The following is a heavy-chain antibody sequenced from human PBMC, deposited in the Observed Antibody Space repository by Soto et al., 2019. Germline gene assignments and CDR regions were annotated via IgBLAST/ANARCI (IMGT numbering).Heavy chain of an antibody. D-gene: IGHD6-6*01. J-gene: IGHJ6*02. Sequence: ASVKVSCKASGYTFSSFGISWVRQAPGQGLEWMAWISTYNGDTNYAQKLQGRVTMTTDTSTTTAYMELRGLRSDDTAMYHCTRDSTSTLYGMDVWGQGTTVTVSS. V-gene: IGHV1-18*01. CDR3: TRDSTSTLYGMDV. CDR2: ISTYNGDT. CDR1: GYTFSSFG.